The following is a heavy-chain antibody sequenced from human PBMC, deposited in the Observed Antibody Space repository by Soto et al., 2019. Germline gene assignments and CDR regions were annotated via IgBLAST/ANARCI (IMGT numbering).Heavy chain of an antibody. J-gene: IGHJ5*02. CDR1: GGSISSSSYY. CDR3: ARQNWECYYYRNDPDWHDP. Sequence: SETLSLTCTVSGGSISSSSYYWGWIRQPPGKGLEWIGSIYYSGSTYYNPSLKSRVTISVDTSKNPFSLKLSSVTAADTAVYYCARQNWECYYYRNDPDWHDPCGQRALVPVSA. V-gene: IGHV4-39*01. D-gene: IGHD3-16*01. CDR2: IYYSGST.